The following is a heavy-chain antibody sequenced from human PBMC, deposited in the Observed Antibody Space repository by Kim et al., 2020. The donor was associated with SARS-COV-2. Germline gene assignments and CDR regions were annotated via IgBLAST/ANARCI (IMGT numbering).Heavy chain of an antibody. D-gene: IGHD5-12*01. CDR2: IYPGDSDT. V-gene: IGHV5-51*01. CDR3: ARSRSEDGYNTNYYYGMDV. J-gene: IGHJ6*02. Sequence: GESLKISCKGSGYSFTSYWIGWVRQMPGKGLEWMGIIYPGDSDTRYSPSFQGQVTISADKSISTAYLQWSSLKASDTAMYYCARSRSEDGYNTNYYYGMDVWGQGTTVTVSS. CDR1: GYSFTSYW.